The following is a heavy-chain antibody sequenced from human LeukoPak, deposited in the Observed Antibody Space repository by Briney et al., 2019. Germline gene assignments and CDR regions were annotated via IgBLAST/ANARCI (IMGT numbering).Heavy chain of an antibody. CDR3: ARVRAITMIPNAFDI. J-gene: IGHJ3*02. CDR2: INPNSGGT. CDR1: GYTFTGYY. Sequence: ASVKVSCKASGYTFTGYYMHWVRQAPGQGLEWMGWINPNSGGTNYAQKFQGRVTMTRDTSISTAYMELSRLRSDDTAVYYCARVRAITMIPNAFDIWGQGTMVTVSS. D-gene: IGHD3-22*01. V-gene: IGHV1-2*02.